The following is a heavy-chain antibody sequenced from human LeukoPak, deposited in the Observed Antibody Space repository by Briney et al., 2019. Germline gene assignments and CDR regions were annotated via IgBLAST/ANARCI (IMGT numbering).Heavy chain of an antibody. D-gene: IGHD3-22*01. CDR3: ARLLRSGSYDSSGYTPFDY. Sequence: PSETLSHTCTVSGGSMSAYYWSWIRQPPGKGLEWIGYIYYSGITNYNPSLKSRVSVSVDTSKNQFSLKLSSVTAADTAVYYCARLLRSGSYDSSGYTPFDYWGQGTLVTVSS. CDR1: GGSMSAYY. V-gene: IGHV4-59*01. CDR2: IYYSGIT. J-gene: IGHJ4*02.